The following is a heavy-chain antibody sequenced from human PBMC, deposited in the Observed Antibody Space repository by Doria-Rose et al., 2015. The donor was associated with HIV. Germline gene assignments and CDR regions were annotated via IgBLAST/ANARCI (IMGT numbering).Heavy chain of an antibody. CDR1: GGSINSGRYY. V-gene: IGHV4-31*03. D-gene: IGHD6-13*01. CDR2: IYYSGTT. Sequence: QTLSLTCTVSGGSINSGRYYWSWIRQRPGKGLEWIGYIYYSGTTSYNPSLKSRVAISVDTTKNQFSLKLSSVTAADTAVYYCARDRPSSSWTFDNWGQGTLVTVSS. CDR3: ARDRPSSSWTFDN. J-gene: IGHJ4*02.